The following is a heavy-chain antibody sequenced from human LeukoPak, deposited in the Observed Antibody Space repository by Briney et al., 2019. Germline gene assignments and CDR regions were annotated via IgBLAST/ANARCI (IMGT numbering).Heavy chain of an antibody. CDR1: GYTFTAYY. D-gene: IGHD6-19*01. CDR2: INPNSGGT. V-gene: IGHV1-2*02. Sequence: ASVKVSCKASGYTFTAYYVHWVRQAPGQGLEWMGWINPNSGGTNYAQTFRGRVTLTRDTSISTAYMELSRLSSDDTAVYYCAREISVAGTMIDYWGQGTPVTVSS. J-gene: IGHJ4*02. CDR3: AREISVAGTMIDY.